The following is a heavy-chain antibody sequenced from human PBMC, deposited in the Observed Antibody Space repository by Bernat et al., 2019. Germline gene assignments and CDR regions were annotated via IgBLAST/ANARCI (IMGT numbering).Heavy chain of an antibody. D-gene: IGHD6-13*01. CDR2: ISSSSSYI. CDR3: VREPGIAAAGNYFDY. J-gene: IGHJ4*02. V-gene: IGHV3-21*01. CDR1: GFTFSSYS. Sequence: EVQLVESGGGLVKPGGSLRLSCAASGFTFSSYSMNWVRQAPGKGLEWVSSISSSSSYIYYADSVKGRFTISRDNAKNSLYLQMNSLRAEDTAVYYCVREPGIAAAGNYFDYWGQGTLVTVSS.